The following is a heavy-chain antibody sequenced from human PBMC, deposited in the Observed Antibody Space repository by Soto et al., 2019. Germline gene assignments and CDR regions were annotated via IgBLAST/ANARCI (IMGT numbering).Heavy chain of an antibody. CDR1: GFSLSTSGVG. J-gene: IGHJ6*02. CDR2: IYWDDDK. V-gene: IGHV2-5*02. CDR3: IQSRCGGDCHQSYASHYYYGMDV. D-gene: IGHD2-21*02. Sequence: QITLKESGPTLVKPTQTLTLTCTFSGFSLSTSGVGVGWIRQPPGKALEWLALIYWDDDKRYSPSLRSRLTINKDTSKNQVVLTMTNMDPVETATYYCIQSRCGGDCHQSYASHYYYGMDVWGQGTTVTVSS.